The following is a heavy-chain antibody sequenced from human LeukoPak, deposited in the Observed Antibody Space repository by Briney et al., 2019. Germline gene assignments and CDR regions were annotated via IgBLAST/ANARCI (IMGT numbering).Heavy chain of an antibody. J-gene: IGHJ4*02. Sequence: SETLSLTCAVYGGSFSGYYWSWIRQPPGKGLEWIGEINHSGSTNYNPSLKSRVTISVDTSKNQFSLKLSSVTAADTAVYYCARHNYDSSGYPLHFDYWGQGTLVTVSS. CDR1: GGSFSGYY. V-gene: IGHV4-34*01. CDR3: ARHNYDSSGYPLHFDY. D-gene: IGHD3-22*01. CDR2: INHSGST.